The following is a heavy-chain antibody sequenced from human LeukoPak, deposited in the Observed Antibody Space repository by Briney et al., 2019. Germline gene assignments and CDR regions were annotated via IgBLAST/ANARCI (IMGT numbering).Heavy chain of an antibody. Sequence: SGPTLVKPTQTLTLTCTFSGFSLSTSGVGVGWIRQPPGKALEWLALIYWDDDKRYSPSLKSRLTITKDTSKNQVVLTMTNMDPVDTATYYCARVGGAVAGTRKVKTSDYWGQGTLVTVSS. J-gene: IGHJ4*02. CDR2: IYWDDDK. D-gene: IGHD6-19*01. V-gene: IGHV2-5*02. CDR3: ARVGGAVAGTRKVKTSDY. CDR1: GFSLSTSGVG.